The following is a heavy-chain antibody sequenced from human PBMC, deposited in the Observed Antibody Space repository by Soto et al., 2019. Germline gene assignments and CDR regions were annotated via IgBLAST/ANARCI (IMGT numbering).Heavy chain of an antibody. Sequence: SETLSLTCTVSGGSISSSSYYWGWIRQPPGKGLEWIGSIYYSGSTYYNPSLKSRVTISVDTSKNQFSLKLSSVTAADTAVYYCARFSAQRSAFDIWGQGTMVTVSS. CDR2: IYYSGST. CDR3: ARFSAQRSAFDI. J-gene: IGHJ3*02. V-gene: IGHV4-39*01. CDR1: GGSISSSSYY. D-gene: IGHD6-25*01.